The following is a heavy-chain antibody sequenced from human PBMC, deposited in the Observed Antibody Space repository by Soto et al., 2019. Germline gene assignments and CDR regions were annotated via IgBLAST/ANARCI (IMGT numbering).Heavy chain of an antibody. CDR2: IYHSGST. V-gene: IGHV4-59*12. CDR3: ARDYIAPGYYYYYGMDV. D-gene: IGHD2-21*01. Sequence: KPSETLSLTCTVSGGSISPDYWSWIRQPPGKGLEWIGSIYHSGSTYYNPSLKSRVTISVDTSKNQFSLKLSSVTAADTAVYYCARDYIAPGYYYYYGMDVWGQGTTVTVSS. CDR1: GGSISPDY. J-gene: IGHJ6*02.